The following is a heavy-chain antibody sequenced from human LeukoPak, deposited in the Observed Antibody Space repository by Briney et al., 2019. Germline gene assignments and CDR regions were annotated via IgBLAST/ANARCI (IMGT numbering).Heavy chain of an antibody. Sequence: SETLSLTCAVYGGSFSGYYWSWIRQPPAKGLEWIGEINHSGSTNYNPSLKSRVTISVDTSKNQFSLKLNSVTAADTAVYYCARLRLRGYGYGPWEGPTWLDYWGQGTLVTVSS. D-gene: IGHD5-18*01. V-gene: IGHV4-34*01. CDR2: INHSGST. J-gene: IGHJ4*02. CDR3: ARLRLRGYGYGPWEGPTWLDY. CDR1: GGSFSGYY.